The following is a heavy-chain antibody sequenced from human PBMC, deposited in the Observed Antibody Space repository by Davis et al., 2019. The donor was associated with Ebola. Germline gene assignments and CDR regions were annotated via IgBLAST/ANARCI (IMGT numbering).Heavy chain of an antibody. Sequence: PGGSLRLSCAVYGGSFSGYYWSWIRQPPGKGLEWIGEINHSGSTNYNPSLKSRVTISVDTSKNQFSLKLSSVTAADTAVYYCARGVVLYWFDPWGQGTLVTVSS. V-gene: IGHV4-34*01. CDR1: GGSFSGYY. CDR2: INHSGST. CDR3: ARGVVLYWFDP. J-gene: IGHJ5*02.